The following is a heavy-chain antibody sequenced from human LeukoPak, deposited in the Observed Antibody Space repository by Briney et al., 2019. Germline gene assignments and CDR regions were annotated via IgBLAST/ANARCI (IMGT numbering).Heavy chain of an antibody. CDR2: TSFDGSTK. CDR1: GFMFRNYA. Sequence: PGGSLRLSCAASGFMFRNYAMEWVRQVPGKGLEWVAVTSFDGSTKFSADSVKGRFTISRDNSKNTLYLQMNSLRAEDTAVYYCAGDGGSGSLFRYFDYWGQGTLVTLSS. D-gene: IGHD3-10*01. V-gene: IGHV3-30-3*01. J-gene: IGHJ4*02. CDR3: AGDGGSGSLFRYFDY.